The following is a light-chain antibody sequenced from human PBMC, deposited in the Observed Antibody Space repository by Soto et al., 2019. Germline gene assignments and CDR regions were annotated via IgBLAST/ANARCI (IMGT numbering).Light chain of an antibody. CDR3: QQTRRAPRT. Sequence: DIQMTQSPASLSASVGDRVAITCRASQPISSSLNWYQQKPGQAPTLLIYAASNLQSGVPSRFSGSGSGTDFTLTISSLEREDFATYYCQQTRRAPRTFGPGTKLEIK. V-gene: IGKV1-39*01. CDR1: QPISSS. J-gene: IGKJ2*01. CDR2: AAS.